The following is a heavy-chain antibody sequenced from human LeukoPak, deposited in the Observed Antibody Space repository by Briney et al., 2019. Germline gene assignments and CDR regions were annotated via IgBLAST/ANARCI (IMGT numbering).Heavy chain of an antibody. Sequence: GGSLRLSCAASGFTLSSYWMTWVRQAPGKGPEWVANINRDGSDKHYMDSVKGRFTTSRDNAKNSLYLQMNSLRAEDTAVYYCARGSTIFGVVIAYYFDYWGQGTLVTVSS. CDR3: ARGSTIFGVVIAYYFDY. CDR2: INRDGSDK. J-gene: IGHJ4*02. D-gene: IGHD3-3*01. CDR1: GFTLSSYW. V-gene: IGHV3-7*01.